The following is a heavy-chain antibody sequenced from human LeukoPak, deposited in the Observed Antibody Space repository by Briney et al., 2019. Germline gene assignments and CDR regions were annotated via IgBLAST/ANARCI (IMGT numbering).Heavy chain of an antibody. D-gene: IGHD1-26*01. Sequence: PGRSLRLSCAASGFTFSGYGMHWVRQAPDKGLEWVAVIWYDGSNKYYADSVKGRFTISRDNSKNTLYLQMNSLRAEDTAVYYCARGTWETDYWGQGTLVTVSS. CDR2: IWYDGSNK. V-gene: IGHV3-33*01. CDR3: ARGTWETDY. CDR1: GFTFSGYG. J-gene: IGHJ4*02.